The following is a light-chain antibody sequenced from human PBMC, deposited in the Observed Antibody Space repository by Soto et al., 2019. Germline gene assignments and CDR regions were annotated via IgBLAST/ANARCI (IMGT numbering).Light chain of an antibody. CDR1: QSISTW. CDR2: DAS. J-gene: IGKJ1*01. Sequence: DIQMTQSPSTLSASVGDRVTITCRASQSISTWLAWYQQKPGKAPKLLIYDASSLESGVPSRFSGSGSGTEFTLTISSLQPEDFAVYYCQQYGASPWAFGQGTKVESK. CDR3: QQYGASPWA. V-gene: IGKV1-5*01.